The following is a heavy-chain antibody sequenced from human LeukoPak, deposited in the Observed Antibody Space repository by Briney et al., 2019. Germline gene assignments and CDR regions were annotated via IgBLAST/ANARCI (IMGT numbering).Heavy chain of an antibody. CDR3: ARDSSSYYYYYGMDV. J-gene: IGHJ6*02. CDR2: IYYSGST. Sequence: SPSETLSLTCTVSGGSISSGDYYWSWIRQPPGKGLEWIGYIYYSGSTYYNPSLKSRVTISVDTSKNQFSLKLSSVTAADTAVYYCARDSSSYYYYYGMDVWGQGTTVTVS. V-gene: IGHV4-30-4*01. CDR1: GGSISSGDYY. D-gene: IGHD6-6*01.